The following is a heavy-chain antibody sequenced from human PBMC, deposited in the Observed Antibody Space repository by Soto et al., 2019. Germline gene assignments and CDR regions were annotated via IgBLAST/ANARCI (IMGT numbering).Heavy chain of an antibody. J-gene: IGHJ3*02. CDR3: AKLIGYTSGMTDAFDI. V-gene: IGHV3-30*18. CDR1: GFTFRTYG. D-gene: IGHD5-18*01. CDR2: ISDDVSNK. Sequence: GGSLRLSCAASGFTFRTYGMHWVRQAPGKGLEWVAVISDDVSNKYHIAPMEGRFTNSRDNSKNTLYLQMNILRTEDTAVYYCAKLIGYTSGMTDAFDIFVQETMVSVS.